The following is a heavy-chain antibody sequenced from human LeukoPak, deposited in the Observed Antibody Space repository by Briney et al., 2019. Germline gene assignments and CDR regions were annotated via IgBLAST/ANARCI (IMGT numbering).Heavy chain of an antibody. CDR2: INHSGST. D-gene: IGHD6-19*01. CDR1: GGSFSGYY. Sequence: SETLSLTCAVYGGSFSGYYWSWIRQPPGKGLEWIGEINHSGSTNYNPSLKSRVTISVDKSKNQFSLKLSSVTAADTAVYYCARSSGWSRVVEYYMDVWGKGTTVTVSS. CDR3: ARSSGWSRVVEYYMDV. V-gene: IGHV4-34*01. J-gene: IGHJ6*03.